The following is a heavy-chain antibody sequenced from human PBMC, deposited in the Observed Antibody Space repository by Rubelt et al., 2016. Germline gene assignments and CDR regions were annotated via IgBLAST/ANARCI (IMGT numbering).Heavy chain of an antibody. Sequence: EVQLLESGGGLVQPGGSLRLSCAASGFTFSSYAMSWVRQAPGKGLEWVSAISGSGGSTYYADSVKGRFTISRDNSKNTVYLQMNSLRPEDTAVYYCATDRLPVAGSEPLHYWGQGTLVAVSS. CDR3: ATDRLPVAGSEPLHY. CDR2: ISGSGGST. V-gene: IGHV3-23*01. J-gene: IGHJ4*01. CDR1: GFTFSSYA. D-gene: IGHD6-19*01.